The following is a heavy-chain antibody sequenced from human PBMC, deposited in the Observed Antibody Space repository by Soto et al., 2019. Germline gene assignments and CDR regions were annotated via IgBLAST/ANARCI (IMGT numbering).Heavy chain of an antibody. Sequence: SGPTLVNPTQTLTLTCTFSGFSLSTSGMCVSWIRQPPGKALEWLARIGWDDDKYYSTSLKTRLTISKDTSRNQVVLTMTNMDPVDTATYYCARIRETLYSNRRNYYYYMDVWGKGTTVTVSS. J-gene: IGHJ6*03. D-gene: IGHD4-4*01. CDR1: GFSLSTSGMC. CDR2: IGWDDDK. V-gene: IGHV2-70*11. CDR3: ARIRETLYSNRRNYYYYMDV.